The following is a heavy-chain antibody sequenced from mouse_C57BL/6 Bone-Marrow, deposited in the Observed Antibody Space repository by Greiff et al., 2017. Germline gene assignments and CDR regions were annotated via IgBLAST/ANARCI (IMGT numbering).Heavy chain of an antibody. CDR2: IHPNSGST. CDR3: ARPGAYGSCSFDY. Sequence: QVQLQQPGAELVKPGASVKLSCKASGYTFTSYWMHWVKQRPGKGLEWIGMIHPNSGSTNYNEKFKSKATLTVDKSSSTAYMQLSSLTSEDSAVDYCARPGAYGSCSFDYWGQGTTLTVSS. D-gene: IGHD1-1*01. V-gene: IGHV1-64*01. J-gene: IGHJ2*01. CDR1: GYTFTSYW.